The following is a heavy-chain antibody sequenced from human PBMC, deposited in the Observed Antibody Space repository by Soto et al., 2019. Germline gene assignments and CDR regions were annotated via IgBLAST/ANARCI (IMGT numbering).Heavy chain of an antibody. CDR1: GFTFSSYA. CDR2: ISGSGGST. J-gene: IGHJ3*02. V-gene: IGHV3-23*01. D-gene: IGHD3-9*01. Sequence: PGGSLRLSCAASGFTFSSYAMSWVRQAPGKGLEWVSAISGSGGSTYYADSVKGRFTISRDNSKNTLYLQMNSLRAGDTAVYYCAKGAPLYDILTGPTRHDAFDIWGQGTMVTVSS. CDR3: AKGAPLYDILTGPTRHDAFDI.